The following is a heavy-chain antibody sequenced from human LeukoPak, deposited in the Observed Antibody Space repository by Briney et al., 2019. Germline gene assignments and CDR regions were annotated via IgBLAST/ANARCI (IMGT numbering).Heavy chain of an antibody. CDR3: ARDNSVGDVAWWFDP. D-gene: IGHD1-26*01. CDR1: GYTFTSHY. J-gene: IGHJ5*02. V-gene: IGHV1-46*01. CDR2: INPSGSST. Sequence: ASVKVSCKASGYTFTSHYIHWVRQAPGQGLEWLGRINPSGSSTLYAQKFQGRVTMTTDMSTTTDYMELSSLRSEDTAVYYCARDNSVGDVAWWFDPWGQGTLVTVSS.